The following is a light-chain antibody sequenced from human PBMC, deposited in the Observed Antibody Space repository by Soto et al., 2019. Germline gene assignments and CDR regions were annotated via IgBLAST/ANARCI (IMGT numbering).Light chain of an antibody. Sequence: DIQMTQSPSTLSASVGDRVTITCRASQSISNWLAWYQQKPGKAPKLLIYDAANLESGVPSRFSGSASGTEFTLTLSSLQPDDFVTYYCQQYSTYSRTFGQGTKVDIK. CDR1: QSISNW. CDR2: DAA. V-gene: IGKV1-5*01. CDR3: QQYSTYSRT. J-gene: IGKJ1*01.